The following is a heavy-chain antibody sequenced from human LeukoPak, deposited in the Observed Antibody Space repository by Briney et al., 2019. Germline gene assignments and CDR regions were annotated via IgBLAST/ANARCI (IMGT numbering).Heavy chain of an antibody. CDR1: GFTFSGSA. J-gene: IGHJ4*02. D-gene: IGHD4-11*01. CDR2: IRSRAHNYAT. V-gene: IGHV3-73*01. Sequence: GGSLRLSCAASGFTFSGSAMHWVRQASGRGLEWVARIRSRAHNYATLYAASVKGRFVISRDDSRNTAYPQMDSLKTEDTAVYYCTRDYTYHDFWGQGTLVTVSS. CDR3: TRDYTYHDF.